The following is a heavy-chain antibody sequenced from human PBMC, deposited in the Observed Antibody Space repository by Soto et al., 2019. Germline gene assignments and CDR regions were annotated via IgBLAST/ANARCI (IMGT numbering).Heavy chain of an antibody. Sequence: EVRLMESGGGLVQPGGTLRLSCATSGFRFSDYEMNWVRQAPGKGLEWVAYILSIGTTIYYTDSVKGRFTISRDNTKNLLYLQMNSLRVEDTGVYYCARGMDIVATIGFDSWGQGTMVTVSS. V-gene: IGHV3-48*03. D-gene: IGHD5-12*01. J-gene: IGHJ4*02. CDR3: ARGMDIVATIGFDS. CDR2: ILSIGTTI. CDR1: GFRFSDYE.